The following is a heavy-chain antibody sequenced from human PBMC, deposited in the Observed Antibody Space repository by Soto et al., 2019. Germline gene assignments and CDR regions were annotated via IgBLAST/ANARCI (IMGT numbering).Heavy chain of an antibody. CDR1: GFTFSSYA. J-gene: IGHJ5*02. CDR3: ARVPYCSSSGCYSWFDP. Sequence: PGGSLRLSCSASGFTFSSYAMHWVRQAPGKGLEYVSSISTNGGSTHYADSVKGRFTISRDNSKNTQYLQMSSLRADDTAVYYCARVPYCSSSGCYSWFDPWGQGT. V-gene: IGHV3-64D*06. D-gene: IGHD2-2*01. CDR2: ISTNGGST.